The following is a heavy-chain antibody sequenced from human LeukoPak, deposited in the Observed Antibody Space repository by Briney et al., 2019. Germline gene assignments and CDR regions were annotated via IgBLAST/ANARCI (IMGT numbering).Heavy chain of an antibody. CDR3: ARDASNDSSPMWNAFDI. CDR2: ISWNSGSI. CDR1: GFTFDDYA. D-gene: IGHD3-22*01. V-gene: IGHV3-9*01. J-gene: IGHJ3*02. Sequence: GGSLRLSCAASGFTFDDYAMHWVRHAPGKGLEWVSGISWNSGSIGYADSVKGRFTISRDNSKNTLYLQMNSLRAEDTAVYYCARDASNDSSPMWNAFDIWGQGTMVTVSS.